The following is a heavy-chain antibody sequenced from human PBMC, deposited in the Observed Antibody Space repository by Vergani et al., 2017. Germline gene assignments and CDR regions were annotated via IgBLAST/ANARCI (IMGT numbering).Heavy chain of an antibody. Sequence: LLESGGGLVQPGGSLRLSCAASGFTFNIYAMSWVRQAPGKGLKWVSTISYNGGRTYYAASVTGRFTISRDNSKDTLFLQLKNLRAEDTAVYYCAKDYNIMGALDYWGQGTLVAVSS. J-gene: IGHJ4*02. CDR1: GFTFNIYA. CDR2: ISYNGGRT. CDR3: AKDYNIMGALDY. V-gene: IGHV3-23*01. D-gene: IGHD1-26*01.